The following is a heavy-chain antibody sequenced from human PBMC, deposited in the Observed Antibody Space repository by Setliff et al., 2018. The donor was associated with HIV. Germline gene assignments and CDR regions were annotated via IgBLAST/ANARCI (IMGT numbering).Heavy chain of an antibody. CDR1: GDSITHYY. D-gene: IGHD3-22*01. V-gene: IGHV4-59*01. J-gene: IGHJ5*02. CDR3: ASRVYYYDSNNFLREEGFDP. CDR2: IFDSENN. Sequence: SETLSLTCSVSGDSITHYYWNWIRQPPGKGLEWIGNIFDSENNNYNPSLKSRVSMSVDTSKNQFSLRLTSVTAADTAVYYCASRVYYYDSNNFLREEGFDPWGQGTLVTVSS.